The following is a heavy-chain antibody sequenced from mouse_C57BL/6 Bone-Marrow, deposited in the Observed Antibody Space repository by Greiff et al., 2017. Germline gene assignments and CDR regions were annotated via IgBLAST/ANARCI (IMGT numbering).Heavy chain of an antibody. D-gene: IGHD1-1*01. Sequence: QVTLKVSGPGILQPSQTLSLTCSFSGFSLSTFGMGVGWIRQPSGKGLEWLAHIWWDDDKYYNPALKSRPTISKDTSKYQVFLRVANVDTADTATYYCARIVGNYYGSPLAYWGQGTLVTVSA. CDR1: GFSLSTFGMG. CDR3: ARIVGNYYGSPLAY. CDR2: IWWDDDK. J-gene: IGHJ3*01. V-gene: IGHV8-8*01.